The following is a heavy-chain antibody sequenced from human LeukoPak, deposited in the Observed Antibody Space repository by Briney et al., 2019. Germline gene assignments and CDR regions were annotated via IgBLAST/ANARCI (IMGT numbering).Heavy chain of an antibody. CDR1: GFTVSSNY. Sequence: PGGTLRLSCAASGFTVSSNYMSWVRQAPGKGLEWVSVIYSGGSTFYADSVKGRFTLSRDNSKNTLYLQMNSLRAEDTAVYYCARGTGYLGVFDYWGQGTLVTVSS. D-gene: IGHD3-9*01. CDR2: IYSGGST. J-gene: IGHJ4*02. V-gene: IGHV3-53*01. CDR3: ARGTGYLGVFDY.